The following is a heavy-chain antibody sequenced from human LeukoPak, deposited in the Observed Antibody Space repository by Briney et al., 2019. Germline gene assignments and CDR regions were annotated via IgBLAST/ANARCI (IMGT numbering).Heavy chain of an antibody. Sequence: PSETLSLTCTVSGGSISSGGYYWSWIRQPPGKGLEWIGYIYHSGSTYYNPSLKSRVTISVDRSKNQFSLKLSSVTAADTAVYYCAREENEANRYLDVWGQGTTVTVSS. D-gene: IGHD1-1*01. J-gene: IGHJ6*02. CDR3: AREENEANRYLDV. V-gene: IGHV4-30-2*01. CDR2: IYHSGST. CDR1: GGSISSGGYY.